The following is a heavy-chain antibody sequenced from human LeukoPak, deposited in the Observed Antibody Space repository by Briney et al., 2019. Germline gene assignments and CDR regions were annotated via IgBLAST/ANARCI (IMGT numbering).Heavy chain of an antibody. CDR2: IYTSGST. Sequence: SETLSLTCTVSGGSISSGSYYWSWIRQPAGKGLEWIGRIYTSGSTNYNPSLKSRVTISVDTSKNQFSLKLSSVTAADTAVYYCARDEGTAMVSPLDYWGQGTLVTVSS. D-gene: IGHD5-18*01. CDR1: GGSISSGSYY. J-gene: IGHJ4*02. V-gene: IGHV4-61*02. CDR3: ARDEGTAMVSPLDY.